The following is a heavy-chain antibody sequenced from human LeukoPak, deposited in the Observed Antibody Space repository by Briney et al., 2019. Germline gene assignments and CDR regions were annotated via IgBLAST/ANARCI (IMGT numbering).Heavy chain of an antibody. D-gene: IGHD2-8*02. CDR2: IFPSGGEI. V-gene: IGHV3-23*01. J-gene: IGHJ4*02. Sequence: GGSLRLSCAASGFTFSTFAMIWVRQPPGKGPEWVSSIFPSGGEIHYADSVKGRFTIFRDNSKSTLTLQMNSLRAEDTAIYYCATYRQVLLPFESWGQGTLVTVSS. CDR1: GFTFSTFA. CDR3: ATYRQVLLPFES.